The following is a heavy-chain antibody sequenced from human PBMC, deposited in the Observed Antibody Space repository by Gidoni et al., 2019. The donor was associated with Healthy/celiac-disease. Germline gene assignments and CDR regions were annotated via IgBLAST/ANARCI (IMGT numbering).Heavy chain of an antibody. D-gene: IGHD6-6*01. CDR2: IIPIFGTA. Sequence: QVQLVQSGAEVKKPGSSVKVSCKASGGTFSSYASSWVRLAPGQGLEGMGGIIPIFGTANYEQKFQGRVTITADESTSTAYMELSSLRSEDTAVYYCARYAWESSSFFLPGNFDYWGQGTLVTVSS. CDR3: ARYAWESSSFFLPGNFDY. J-gene: IGHJ4*02. V-gene: IGHV1-69*01. CDR1: GGTFSSYA.